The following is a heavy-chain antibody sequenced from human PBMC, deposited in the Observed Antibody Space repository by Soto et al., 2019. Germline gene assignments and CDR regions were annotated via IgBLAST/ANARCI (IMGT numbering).Heavy chain of an antibody. CDR1: GYTFTSYG. CDR3: ARVVSVPAAEGWGWFDP. J-gene: IGHJ5*02. V-gene: IGHV1-18*01. CDR2: ISAYNGNT. Sequence: ASVKVSCKASGYTFTSYGISWVRQAPGQGLEWMGWISAYNGNTNYAQKLQGRVTMTTDTSTSTAYMELRSLRSDDTAVYYCARVVSVPAAEGWGWFDPWGQGTLVTVSS. D-gene: IGHD2-2*01.